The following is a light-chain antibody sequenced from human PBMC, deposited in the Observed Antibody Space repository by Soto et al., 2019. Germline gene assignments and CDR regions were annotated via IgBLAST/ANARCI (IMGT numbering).Light chain of an antibody. Sequence: QSVLTQPPSASGTPGQRVTISCSGSSSNIGANPINWYQQLPGTAPKLLIYNNDQRPSGVPDRFSASKSGTSASLAISGLQSEDEADYYCEAWDDSRYGAVLGGGTKVTVL. CDR3: EAWDDSRYGAV. CDR1: SSNIGANP. V-gene: IGLV1-44*01. J-gene: IGLJ2*01. CDR2: NND.